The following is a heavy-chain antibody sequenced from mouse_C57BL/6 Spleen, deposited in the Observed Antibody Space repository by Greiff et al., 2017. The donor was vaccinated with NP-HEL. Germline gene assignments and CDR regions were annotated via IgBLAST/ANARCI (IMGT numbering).Heavy chain of an antibody. J-gene: IGHJ2*01. D-gene: IGHD2-4*01. CDR1: GFNIKDDY. CDR3: TTRDDYDPY. V-gene: IGHV14-4*01. Sequence: EVQLQESGAELVRPGASVKLSCTASGFNIKDDYMHWVKQRPEQGLEWIGWIDPENGDTEYASKFQGKATITADTSSNTAYLQLSSLTSEDTAVYYCTTRDDYDPYWGQGTTLTVSS. CDR2: IDPENGDT.